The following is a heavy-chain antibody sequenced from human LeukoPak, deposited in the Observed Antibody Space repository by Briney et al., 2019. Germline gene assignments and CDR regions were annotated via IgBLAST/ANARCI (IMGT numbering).Heavy chain of an antibody. Sequence: GGSLRLSCAASRFTFSSYSMNWVRQAPGKGLEWVSYISTSSSTIYYADSVKGRFTISRDNAKNSLYLQMNSLRAEDTAVYYCARDHLEYSYGYVDYWGQGTLVTVSS. CDR1: RFTFSSYS. V-gene: IGHV3-48*04. D-gene: IGHD5-18*01. J-gene: IGHJ4*02. CDR2: ISTSSSTI. CDR3: ARDHLEYSYGYVDY.